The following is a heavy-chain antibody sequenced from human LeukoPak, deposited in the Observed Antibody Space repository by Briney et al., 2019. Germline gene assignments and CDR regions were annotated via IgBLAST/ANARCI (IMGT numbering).Heavy chain of an antibody. D-gene: IGHD3-10*01. CDR2: INPNSGGT. CDR3: ARGRFLGGSVAFDI. J-gene: IGHJ3*02. Sequence: ASVKVSCKASGGTFSSYAISWVRQAPGQGLEWMGWINPNSGGTNYAQKFQGRVTMTRDTSISTAYMELSRLRSDDTAVYYCARGRFLGGSVAFDIWGQGTMVTVSS. CDR1: GGTFSSYA. V-gene: IGHV1-2*02.